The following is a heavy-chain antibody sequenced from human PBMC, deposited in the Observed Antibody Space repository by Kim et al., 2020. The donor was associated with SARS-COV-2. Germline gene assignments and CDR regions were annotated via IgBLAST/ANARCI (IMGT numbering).Heavy chain of an antibody. CDR3: ARDDCTTASCYIDY. CDR1: GYTFTSYA. D-gene: IGHD2-2*02. V-gene: IGHV1-18*01. CDR2: ITIHNGHT. J-gene: IGHJ4*02. Sequence: ASVKVSCKSSGYTFTSYAISWVRQAPGQGLEWIGWITIHNGHTNYAQKVQGRVTMTTDTSTSTAYMELRSLRSDDTAMYYCARDDCTTASCYIDYWGQGTLVTVSA.